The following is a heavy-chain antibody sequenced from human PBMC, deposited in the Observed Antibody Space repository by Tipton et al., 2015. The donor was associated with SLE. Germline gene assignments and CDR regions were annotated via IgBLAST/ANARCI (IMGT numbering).Heavy chain of an antibody. J-gene: IGHJ2*01. V-gene: IGHV3-20*04. CDR2: INWNGGST. Sequence: SLRLSCAASGFTFDDYGMSWVRQAPGKGLEWVSGINWNGGSTGYADSVKGRFTISRDNAKNSLYLQMNSLRAEDTALYYCARDSTSSGWYEYFDLWGRGTLVTVSS. CDR3: ARDSTSSGWYEYFDL. CDR1: GFTFDDYG. D-gene: IGHD6-19*01.